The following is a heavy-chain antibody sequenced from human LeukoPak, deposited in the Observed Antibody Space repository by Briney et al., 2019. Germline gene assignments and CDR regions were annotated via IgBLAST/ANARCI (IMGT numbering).Heavy chain of an antibody. CDR3: ARISGPGDP. J-gene: IGHJ5*02. D-gene: IGHD3-10*01. Sequence: SQTLSLTCTVSGGSISSGDYYWSWIRQPPGKGLEWIGEINHSGSTNYNPSLKSRVTISVDTSKNQFSLKLSSVTAADTAVYYCARISGPGDPWGQGTLVTVSS. CDR1: GGSISSGDYY. CDR2: INHSGST. V-gene: IGHV4-30-4*08.